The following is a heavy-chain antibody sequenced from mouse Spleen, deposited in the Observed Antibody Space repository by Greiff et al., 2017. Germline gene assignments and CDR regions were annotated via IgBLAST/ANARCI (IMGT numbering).Heavy chain of an antibody. J-gene: IGHJ4*01. Sequence: VQLQQSGPELVKPGASVKIPCKASGYTFTDYNMDWVKQSHGKSLEWIGDINPNNGGTIYNQKFKGKATLTVDKSSSTAYMELRSLTSEDTAVYYCARWEGKYGKDYYAMDYWGQGTSVTVSS. CDR3: ARWEGKYGKDYYAMDY. D-gene: IGHD2-10*02. CDR2: INPNNGGT. V-gene: IGHV1-18*01. CDR1: GYTFTDYN.